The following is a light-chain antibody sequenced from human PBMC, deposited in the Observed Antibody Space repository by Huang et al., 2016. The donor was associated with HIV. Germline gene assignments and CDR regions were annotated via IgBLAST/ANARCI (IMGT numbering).Light chain of an antibody. CDR3: HQYHDWPRT. CDR1: QRVNSA. J-gene: IGKJ1*01. CDR2: GAS. Sequence: EIVMTQSPASLPVSPGERATLSCRARQRVNSALAWYQKKPGQAPRLLMYGASTRATGVPPRFSGSGSGTNFTLTISSLQSEDFAFYYCHQYHDWPRTFGQGTKVEVK. V-gene: IGKV3-15*01.